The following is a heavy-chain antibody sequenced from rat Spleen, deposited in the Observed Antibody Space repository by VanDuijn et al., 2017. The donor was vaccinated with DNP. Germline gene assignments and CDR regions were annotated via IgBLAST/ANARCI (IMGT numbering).Heavy chain of an antibody. D-gene: IGHD3-1*01. CDR1: GFTFTDYN. Sequence: EVQLVESGGGLVQPGRSLKLSCAASGFTFTDYNMAWVRQAPKKGLEWVTTINHDGSRTYYRDSVQGRFTISRDNARSTLYLQMDSLRSEDTATYYCVTHRGGWFAYWGQGTLVTVSS. V-gene: IGHV5-7*01. CDR2: INHDGSRT. CDR3: VTHRGGWFAY. J-gene: IGHJ3*01.